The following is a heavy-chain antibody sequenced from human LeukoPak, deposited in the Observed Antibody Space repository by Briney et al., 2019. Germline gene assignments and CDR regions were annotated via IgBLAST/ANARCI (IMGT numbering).Heavy chain of an antibody. CDR2: ISNSGSTI. V-gene: IGHV3-11*04. CDR1: GFTFSDYY. CDR3: AREGKMATRTYYFDY. D-gene: IGHD5-24*01. J-gene: IGHJ4*02. Sequence: GGPLRLSCAVSGFTFSDYYMSWLRQAPGKGLEWVSYISNSGSTIYYADSVKGRFTISRDNAKNSLYLQMNSLRAEDTAVYYCAREGKMATRTYYFDYWGQGTLVTVSS.